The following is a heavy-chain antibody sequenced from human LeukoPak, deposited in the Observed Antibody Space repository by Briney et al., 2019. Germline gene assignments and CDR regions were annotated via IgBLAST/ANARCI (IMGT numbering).Heavy chain of an antibody. CDR2: FYTTVTT. V-gene: IGHV4-4*07. J-gene: IGHJ4*02. CDR3: ARGGTYALV. D-gene: IGHD3-16*01. Sequence: PSETLSLTCTVSGGSVSNYYWSWIRQPAGKGLEWIGRFYTTVTTNYNPSLKSRVTMSVDKSKNQFSLNLTAVTAADTAVYYCARGGTYALVWGQGTLVTVSS. CDR1: GGSVSNYY.